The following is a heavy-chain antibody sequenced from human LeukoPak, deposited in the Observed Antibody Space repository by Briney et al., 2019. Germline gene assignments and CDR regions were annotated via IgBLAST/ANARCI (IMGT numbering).Heavy chain of an antibody. D-gene: IGHD5-18*01. Sequence: SETLSLTCTVPGGSISSYYWSWIWQPPGKGLGSIGYFYYSGSTNYNPSLNSRVTISVATSKTQFSLKLSSVTASDPAVYYCWSGFSYCSRLGYYYYYGMDVWGQGTTVTVSS. CDR3: WSGFSYCSRLGYYYYYGMDV. CDR1: GGSISSYY. V-gene: IGHV4-59*12. J-gene: IGHJ6*02. CDR2: FYYSGST.